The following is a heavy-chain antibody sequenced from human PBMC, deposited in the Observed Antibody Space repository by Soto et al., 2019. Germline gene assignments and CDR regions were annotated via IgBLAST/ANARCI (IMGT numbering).Heavy chain of an antibody. CDR1: GFTFSSYA. Sequence: GGSLRLSCAASGFTFSSYAMSWVRQAPGKGLEWVSAISGSGGSTYYADSVKGRFTISRDNSKNTLYLQMNSLRAEDTAVYYCAKDKNRYSSSWYPPGNWGQGTLVTVSS. CDR2: ISGSGGST. D-gene: IGHD6-13*01. CDR3: AKDKNRYSSSWYPPGN. J-gene: IGHJ4*02. V-gene: IGHV3-23*01.